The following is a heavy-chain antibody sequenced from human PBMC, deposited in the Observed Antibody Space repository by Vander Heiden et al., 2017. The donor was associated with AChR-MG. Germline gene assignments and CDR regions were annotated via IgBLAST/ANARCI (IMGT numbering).Heavy chain of an antibody. J-gene: IGHJ6*02. V-gene: IGHV3-72*01. D-gene: IGHD6-25*01. Sequence: EVQLVESGGGLVQPGGSLRLSCAASGFTFSCHDMAWVRQAPGKGLEWVGRIRDRANSYTTEYAASVKGRFTISRDDSKNSLFLQMNSLETEDTAVYYCTRGADSSAPYYYYGLDVWGQGTTVTVSS. CDR1: GFTFSCHD. CDR2: IRDRANSYTT. CDR3: TRGADSSAPYYYYGLDV.